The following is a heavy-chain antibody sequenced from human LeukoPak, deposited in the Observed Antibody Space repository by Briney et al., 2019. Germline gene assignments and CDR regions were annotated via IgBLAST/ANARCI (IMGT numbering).Heavy chain of an antibody. D-gene: IGHD3-22*01. CDR2: ISYDGSNK. V-gene: IGHV3-30-3*01. CDR3: ARDKHRRNAYDSSGYYYGPVDY. J-gene: IGHJ4*02. Sequence: GGSLRLSCAASGFTFSSYAMHWVRQAPGKGLEWVAVISYDGSNKYYADSVKGRFTISRDNSKNTLYLQMNSLRAEDRAVYYCARDKHRRNAYDSSGYYYGPVDYWGQGTLVTVS. CDR1: GFTFSSYA.